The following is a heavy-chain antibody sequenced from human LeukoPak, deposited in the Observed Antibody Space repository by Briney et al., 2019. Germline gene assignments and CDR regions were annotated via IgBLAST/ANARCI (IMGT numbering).Heavy chain of an antibody. V-gene: IGHV3-30*03. J-gene: IGHJ4*02. CDR1: GFTFSNYG. CDR2: ISDNGSNK. D-gene: IGHD6-19*01. Sequence: GRSLRLSCAASGFTFSNYGIHWVRQAPGKGLQWVAVISDNGSNKHYADSVKGRFTISRDNAKNSLSLQMNSLRAEDTAMYYCARKVGKYSGWYNYWGQGTLVTVSS. CDR3: ARKVGKYSGWYNY.